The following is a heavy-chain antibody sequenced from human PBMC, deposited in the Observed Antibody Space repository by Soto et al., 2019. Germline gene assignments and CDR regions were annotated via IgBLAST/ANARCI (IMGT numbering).Heavy chain of an antibody. Sequence: ASVKVSCKTSGYTFNTYGINWVRQAPGQGLELMGWISAYDGETTYAEKFQGRVTLTTDTSTSTAYMELRSLRSDDTAIYYCARDPHEFWTSYWFDPWGQGTPVTSPQ. CDR2: ISAYDGET. V-gene: IGHV1-18*01. D-gene: IGHD3-3*01. CDR1: GYTFNTYG. CDR3: ARDPHEFWTSYWFDP. J-gene: IGHJ5*02.